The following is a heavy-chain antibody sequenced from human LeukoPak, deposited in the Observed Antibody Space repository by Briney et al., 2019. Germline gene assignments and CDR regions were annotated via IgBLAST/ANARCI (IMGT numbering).Heavy chain of an antibody. V-gene: IGHV1-69*01. CDR2: IIPIFGTA. CDR3: ARDLEPPIEVGYNYGGHDAFDI. Sequence: SVKVSCKASGGTFSSYAISWVRQAPGQGLEWMGGIIPIFGTANYAQKFQGRVTITADESTSTAYMELSSLRSEDTAVYYCARDLEPPIEVGYNYGGHDAFDIWGQGTMVTVSS. CDR1: GGTFSSYA. D-gene: IGHD5-24*01. J-gene: IGHJ3*02.